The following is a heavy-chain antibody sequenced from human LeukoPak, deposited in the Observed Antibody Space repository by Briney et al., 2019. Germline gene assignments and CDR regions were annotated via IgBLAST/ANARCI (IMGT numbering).Heavy chain of an antibody. Sequence: GGSLRLSCAASGFTFSNYWMHWVRQAPGKGLEWVANIMQGAREIHYVDSAKGRFTISRDNSKNTVYLQMNSLRPEDTAVYYCAKDHSQNFDYWGQGTLVTVSS. D-gene: IGHD5-18*01. V-gene: IGHV3-7*01. CDR3: AKDHSQNFDY. J-gene: IGHJ4*02. CDR2: IMQGAREI. CDR1: GFTFSNYW.